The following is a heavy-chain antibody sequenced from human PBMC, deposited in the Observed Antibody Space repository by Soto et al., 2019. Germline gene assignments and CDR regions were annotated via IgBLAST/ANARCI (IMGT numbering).Heavy chain of an antibody. V-gene: IGHV5-51*01. CDR3: ARLLPSSSSDSYYYGMDV. CDR1: GYSFTSYW. CDR2: IYPGDSDT. Sequence: PGESLKISCKGSGYSFTSYWIGWVRQMPGKGLEWMGIIYPGDSDTRYSPSFQGQVTISADKSISTAYLQWSSLKASDTAMYYCARLLPSSSSDSYYYGMDVWGQGTTVTVSS. D-gene: IGHD6-6*01. J-gene: IGHJ6*02.